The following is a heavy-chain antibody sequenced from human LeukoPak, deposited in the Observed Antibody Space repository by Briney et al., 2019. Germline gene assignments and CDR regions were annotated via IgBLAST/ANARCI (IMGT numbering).Heavy chain of an antibody. CDR2: LNPSGGST. CDR3: ARHKEVGDYYYLDY. CDR1: GYTLTSYY. D-gene: IGHD2/OR15-2a*01. J-gene: IGHJ4*02. V-gene: IGHV1-46*01. Sequence: ASVKVSCKASGYTLTSYYMHWVRQAPGQGLEWMGILNPSGGSTSYTKNCQGRVTMTRDTSTTTVYMELSSLRSQDTAVYYCARHKEVGDYYYLDYWGQGTLVTVSS.